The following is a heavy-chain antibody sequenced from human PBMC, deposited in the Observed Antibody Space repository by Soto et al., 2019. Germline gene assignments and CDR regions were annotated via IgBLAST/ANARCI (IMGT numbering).Heavy chain of an antibody. Sequence: GGSLRLSCTASGFTFGDYAMSWFRQAPGKGLEWVGFIRSKAYGGTTEYAASVKGRFTISRDDSKSIAYLQMNSLKTEDTAVFYFFSVALAYGGGAFPGREVFDMWGKGTMVTV. CDR3: FSVALAYGGGAFPGREVFDM. CDR2: IRSKAYGGTT. D-gene: IGHD2-21*01. J-gene: IGHJ3*02. CDR1: GFTFGDYA. V-gene: IGHV3-49*03.